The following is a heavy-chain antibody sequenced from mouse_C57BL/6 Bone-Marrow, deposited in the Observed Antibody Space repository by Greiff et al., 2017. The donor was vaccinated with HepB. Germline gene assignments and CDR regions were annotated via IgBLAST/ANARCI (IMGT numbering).Heavy chain of an antibody. V-gene: IGHV1-64*01. D-gene: IGHD2-1*01. J-gene: IGHJ2*01. Sequence: QVQPKQSGAELVKPGASVKLSCKASGYTFTSYWMHWVKQRPGQGLEWIGMIHPNSGSTNYNEKFKSKATLTVDKSSSTAYMQLSSLTSEDSAVYYCAHIYYGLFDYWGQGTALTVSS. CDR1: GYTFTSYW. CDR3: AHIYYGLFDY. CDR2: IHPNSGST.